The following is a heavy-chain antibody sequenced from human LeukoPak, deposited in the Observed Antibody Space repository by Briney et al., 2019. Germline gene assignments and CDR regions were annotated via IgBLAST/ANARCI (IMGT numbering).Heavy chain of an antibody. J-gene: IGHJ6*02. Sequence: TGGSLRLSCAASGFTFSDYYMSWIRQAPGKGLEWGSYISSSGSTIYYAASVKGRFTISRDNAKNSLYLQMNSMRAEDTAVYYCARDLEGHSGSYYYYYGMDVWGQGTTVTVSS. CDR2: ISSSGSTI. D-gene: IGHD1-26*01. CDR1: GFTFSDYY. CDR3: ARDLEGHSGSYYYYYGMDV. V-gene: IGHV3-11*01.